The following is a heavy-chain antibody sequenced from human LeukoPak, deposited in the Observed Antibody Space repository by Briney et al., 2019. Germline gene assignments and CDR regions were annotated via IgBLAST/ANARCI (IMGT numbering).Heavy chain of an antibody. D-gene: IGHD6-13*01. Sequence: ASVKVSCKASGYTFTSYGISWVRQAPGQGLEWMGWISAYNGNTNYAQKLQGRATMTTDTSTSTAYMELRSLRSDDTAVYYCARPVGSSSWYLSAFDIWGQGTMVTVSS. J-gene: IGHJ3*02. CDR2: ISAYNGNT. CDR1: GYTFTSYG. V-gene: IGHV1-18*01. CDR3: ARPVGSSSWYLSAFDI.